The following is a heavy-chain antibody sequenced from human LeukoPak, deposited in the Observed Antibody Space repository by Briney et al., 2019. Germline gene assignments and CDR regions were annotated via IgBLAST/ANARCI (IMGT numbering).Heavy chain of an antibody. CDR3: ARDGAMANYYGMDV. V-gene: IGHV4-34*09. D-gene: IGHD5-18*01. CDR1: GGSFSGYY. CDR2: IKHSGST. J-gene: IGHJ6*02. Sequence: SETLSLTCAVYGGSFSGYYWSWIRQPPGKGLEWIGEIKHSGSTNYNPSLKSRVTISVDTSKNQFSLKLSSVTAADTAVYYCARDGAMANYYGMDVWGQGTTVTVSS.